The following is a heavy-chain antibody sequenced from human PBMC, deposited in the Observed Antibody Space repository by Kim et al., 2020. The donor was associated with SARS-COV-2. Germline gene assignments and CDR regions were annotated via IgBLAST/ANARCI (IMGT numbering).Heavy chain of an antibody. CDR1: GGTFSSYA. J-gene: IGHJ3*02. CDR3: ARLTIWNYDFWSGRPDDAFDI. CDR2: IIPIFGTA. D-gene: IGHD3-3*01. V-gene: IGHV1-69*13. Sequence: SVKVSCKASGGTFSSYAISWVRQAPGQGLEWMGGIIPIFGTANYAQKFQGRVTITADESTSTAYMELSSLRSEDTAVYYCARLTIWNYDFWSGRPDDAFDIWGQGTMVTVSS.